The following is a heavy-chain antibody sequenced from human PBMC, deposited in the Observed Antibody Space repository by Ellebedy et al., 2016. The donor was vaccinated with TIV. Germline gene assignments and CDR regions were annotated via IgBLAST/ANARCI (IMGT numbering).Heavy chain of an antibody. D-gene: IGHD3-22*01. V-gene: IGHV3-11*06. CDR3: ARTSSGYFHFDY. CDR1: GFIFSDYY. J-gene: IGHJ4*02. Sequence: GESLKISCAASGFIFSDYYMSWIRQAPGKGLEWVSYITSSSYTEYADSVEGRFTISRDNDKNSLFLQMNSLRAEDTAVYYCARTSSGYFHFDYWGQGTLVTVSS. CDR2: ITSSSYT.